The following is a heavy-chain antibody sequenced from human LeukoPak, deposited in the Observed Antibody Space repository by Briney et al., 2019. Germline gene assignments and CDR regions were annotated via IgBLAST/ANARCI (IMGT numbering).Heavy chain of an antibody. D-gene: IGHD2-8*01. CDR2: INHSGST. Sequence: RASETLSLTCAVYGGSFSGYYWSWIRRPPGKGLEWIGEINHSGSTNYNPSLKSRVTISVDTSKNQFSLKLSSLTAADTAVYYCARGGRILYELYYYYYMDVWGTGTTVTVSS. CDR3: ARGGRILYELYYYYYMDV. CDR1: GGSFSGYY. J-gene: IGHJ6*03. V-gene: IGHV4-34*01.